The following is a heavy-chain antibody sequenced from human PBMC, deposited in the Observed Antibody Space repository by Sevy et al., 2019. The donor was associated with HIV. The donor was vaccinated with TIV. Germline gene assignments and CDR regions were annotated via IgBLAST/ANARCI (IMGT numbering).Heavy chain of an antibody. CDR3: ARAKGTALGNYMDV. CDR1: GFTFSSYW. V-gene: IGHV3-7*03. CDR2: IRPDGSEK. D-gene: IGHD2-21*02. Sequence: GGSLRLSCAASGFTFSSYWMSWVRQAPGKGLEWVANIRPDGSEKYYVDSVKGRFTISRDNAKNSLYLQMNSLRAEDTAVYYLARAKGTALGNYMDVWGKGTTVTVSS. J-gene: IGHJ6*03.